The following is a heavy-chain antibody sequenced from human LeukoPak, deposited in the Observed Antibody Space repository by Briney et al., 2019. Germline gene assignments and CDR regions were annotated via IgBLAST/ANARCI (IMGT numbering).Heavy chain of an antibody. V-gene: IGHV3-73*01. Sequence: GGSLRLSCAASGFTFRNYAMNWVRQASGKGLEWVGRIRSKANSYATAYAASVKGRFTISRDDSKNTAYLQMNSLKTEDTAVYYCTRLRYSSSSLPFDYWGQGTLVTVSS. CDR3: TRLRYSSSSLPFDY. CDR1: GFTFRNYA. J-gene: IGHJ4*02. D-gene: IGHD6-6*01. CDR2: IRSKANSYAT.